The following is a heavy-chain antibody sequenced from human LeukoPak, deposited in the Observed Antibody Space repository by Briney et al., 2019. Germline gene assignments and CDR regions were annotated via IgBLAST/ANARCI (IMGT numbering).Heavy chain of an antibody. J-gene: IGHJ4*02. CDR2: INPNSGDT. CDR1: GYTFTGYY. V-gene: IGHV1-2*06. CDR3: ARDYCGGDCFPDY. D-gene: IGHD2-21*02. Sequence: ASVKVSCKASGYTFTGYYVHWVRRAPGQGLEWMGRINPNSGDTNYAQKFQGRVTMTRDTSISTAYMELGRLRSDDTAVYYCARDYCGGDCFPDYWGQGTLVTVSS.